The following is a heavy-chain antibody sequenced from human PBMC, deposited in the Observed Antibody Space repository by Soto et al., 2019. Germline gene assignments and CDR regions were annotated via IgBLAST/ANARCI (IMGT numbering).Heavy chain of an antibody. J-gene: IGHJ4*02. CDR2: IYYSGST. CDR1: GGSISSYY. V-gene: IGHV4-59*01. CDR3: ARDHRYCSGGSCYRVFDY. Sequence: QVQLQESGPGLVKPSETLSLTCTVSGGSISSYYWSWIRQPPGKGLEWIGYIYYSGSTNYNPSLKSRVTISVDTSMNQFSLKLSSVTAADTAVYYCARDHRYCSGGSCYRVFDYWGQGTLVTVSS. D-gene: IGHD2-15*01.